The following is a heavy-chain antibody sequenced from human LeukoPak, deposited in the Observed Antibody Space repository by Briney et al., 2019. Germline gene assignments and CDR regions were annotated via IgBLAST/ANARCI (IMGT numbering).Heavy chain of an antibody. CDR1: GGSISSYY. V-gene: IGHV4-59*01. CDR2: IYYSGST. CDR3: ARDRDDSSGYYAFDT. Sequence: SETLSLTCTVSGGSISSYYWSWIRQPPGKGLEWIGYIYYSGSTNYNPSLKSRVTISVDTSKNQFSLKLSSVTAADTAVYYCARDRDDSSGYYAFDTWGQGTMVTVSS. J-gene: IGHJ3*02. D-gene: IGHD3-22*01.